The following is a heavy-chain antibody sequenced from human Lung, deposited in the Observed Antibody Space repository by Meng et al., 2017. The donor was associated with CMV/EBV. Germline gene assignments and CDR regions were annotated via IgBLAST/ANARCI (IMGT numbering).Heavy chain of an antibody. CDR1: GYKFDIYG. CDR2: VGAENGET. CDR3: ARAGAAVTTNFDF. D-gene: IGHD4-17*01. V-gene: IGHV1-18*01. J-gene: IGHJ4*02. Sequence: KASGYKFDIYGITWVRQAPGQGLEWVGWVGAENGETNYGQKFQGRVTVTADTFTKTAYMEMRSLRSDDSAIYYCARAGAAVTTNFDFWAQGTLVTVSS.